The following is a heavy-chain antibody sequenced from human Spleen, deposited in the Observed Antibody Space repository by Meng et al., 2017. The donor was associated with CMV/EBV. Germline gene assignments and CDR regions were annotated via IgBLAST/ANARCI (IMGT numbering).Heavy chain of an antibody. V-gene: IGHV4-59*12. CDR1: GGSTSSYY. CDR3: TRGRGTHYGPIYYYFAMDL. CDR2: IDYSGST. J-gene: IGHJ6*02. Sequence: LRLSCTVSGGSTSSYYWSWIRQPPGKGLEWIGYIDYSGSTNYNPSLKSRVTISVDTSKNQFSLKLSSVTAADTAVYYCTRGRGTHYGPIYYYFAMDLWGQGTTVTVSS. D-gene: IGHD4-17*01.